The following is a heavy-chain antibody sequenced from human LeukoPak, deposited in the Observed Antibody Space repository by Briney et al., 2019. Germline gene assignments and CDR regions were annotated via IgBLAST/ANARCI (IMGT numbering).Heavy chain of an antibody. V-gene: IGHV3-9*01. CDR3: AKDISPGYSSGWYYFDY. J-gene: IGHJ4*02. D-gene: IGHD6-19*01. CDR1: GFTFDDYA. CDR2: ISWNSGSI. Sequence: GRSLRLSCAASGFTFDDYAMHWVRQAPGKGLEWVSGISWNSGSIGYADSVKGRFTISRDNAKNPLYLQMNSLRAEDTALYYCAKDISPGYSSGWYYFDYWGQGTLVTVSS.